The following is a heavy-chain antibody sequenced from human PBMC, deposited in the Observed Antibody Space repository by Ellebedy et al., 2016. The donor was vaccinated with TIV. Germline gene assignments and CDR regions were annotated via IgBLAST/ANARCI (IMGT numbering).Heavy chain of an antibody. CDR2: INRDGGGI. D-gene: IGHD4-23*01. CDR1: GFTFSSYW. V-gene: IGHV3-74*01. Sequence: GESLKISCGASGFTFSSYWMHWVRQAPGKGLVWVARINRDGGGIRYADSVEGRFTISRDNAKSTLYLQMSSLRAEDTAVYYCAGDLDYSGYSHYDYWGQGTLVTVSS. J-gene: IGHJ4*02. CDR3: AGDLDYSGYSHYDY.